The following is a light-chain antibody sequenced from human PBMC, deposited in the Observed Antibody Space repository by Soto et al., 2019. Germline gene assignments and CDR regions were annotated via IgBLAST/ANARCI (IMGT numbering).Light chain of an antibody. CDR3: TSYTSSSTLYV. CDR2: EVS. J-gene: IGLJ1*01. CDR1: SSDVGGYNY. V-gene: IGLV2-14*01. Sequence: QSVLTQPASVSGSPGQPTTVSCTGASSDVGGYNYVSWYQQHPGKAPKLMIFEVSNRPSGVSYRFSGSKSGNTASLTISGLQAEDEADYYCTSYTSSSTLYVFGSGTKVTVL.